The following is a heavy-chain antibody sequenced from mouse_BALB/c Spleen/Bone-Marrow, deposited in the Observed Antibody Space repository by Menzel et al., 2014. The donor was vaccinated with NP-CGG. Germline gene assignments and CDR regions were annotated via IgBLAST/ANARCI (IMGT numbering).Heavy chain of an antibody. CDR3: ARGAWARGYFDY. CDR1: GFNIKDYY. D-gene: IGHD4-1*01. CDR2: IDPEKGNT. J-gene: IGHJ2*01. V-gene: IGHV14-1*02. Sequence: EVQLQQSGAELVRPGALVKLSCKASGFNIKDYYLHWVKQGPEQGLEWIGWIDPEKGNTKYDPEFQGKASIIADTSSNTAYLQLSSLTSEDTAVYYCARGAWARGYFDYWGQGTTLTVSS.